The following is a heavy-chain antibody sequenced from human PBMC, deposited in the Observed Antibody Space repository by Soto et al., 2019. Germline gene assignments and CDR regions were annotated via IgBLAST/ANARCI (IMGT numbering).Heavy chain of an antibody. CDR1: GYTLTSYG. CDR3: AREWVRRYYYGMDV. Sequence: ASVKVSCKASGYTLTSYGISWVRQAPGQGLEWMGWISAYNGNTNYAQKLQGRVTMTTDTSTSTAYMELRSLRSDDTAVYYCAREWVRRYYYGMDVWGQGTTVTVSS. D-gene: IGHD1-1*01. J-gene: IGHJ6*02. V-gene: IGHV1-18*01. CDR2: ISAYNGNT.